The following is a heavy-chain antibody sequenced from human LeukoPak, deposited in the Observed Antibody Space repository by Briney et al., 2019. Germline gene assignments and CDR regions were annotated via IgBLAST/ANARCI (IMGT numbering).Heavy chain of an antibody. CDR2: IYYSGST. CDR3: ARDRGTTGYNYFDY. J-gene: IGHJ4*02. V-gene: IGHV4-59*11. Sequence: SETLSLTCTVSGGSISSHYRSWIRQPPGKGLEWIGYIYYSGSTNYNPSLKSRVTISVDTSKNQFSLKLSSVAAADTAVYYCARDRGTTGYNYFDYWGRGALVTVSS. CDR1: GGSISSHY. D-gene: IGHD5-24*01.